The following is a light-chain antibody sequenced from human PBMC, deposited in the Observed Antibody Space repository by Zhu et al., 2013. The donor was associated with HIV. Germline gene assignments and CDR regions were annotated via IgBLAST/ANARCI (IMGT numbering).Light chain of an antibody. CDR1: RSNIGAGYD. V-gene: IGLV1-40*01. CDR2: SNT. J-gene: IGLJ3*02. CDR3: QSYDSSLSAWV. Sequence: QSVLTQPPSVSGAPGQRVTISCTGSRSNIGAGYDVHWYQQFPGSAPKLLIYSNTNRPSGVPGRFSGSKSGTSASLAITGLQAEDEADYYCQSYDSSLSAWVFGGGTK.